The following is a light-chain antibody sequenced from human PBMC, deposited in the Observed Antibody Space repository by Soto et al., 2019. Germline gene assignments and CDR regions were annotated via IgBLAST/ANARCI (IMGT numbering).Light chain of an antibody. Sequence: DIPMTQSPSSVSASVGDRVTITCRTSQSVGTWLTWYQQKPGKAPKLLIYAASTLQNGVPSTFSGSGSGTDFTLTISSLQPDDFATYYCQQASAFPLTFGQGTRLEIK. CDR1: QSVGTW. CDR3: QQASAFPLT. J-gene: IGKJ5*01. V-gene: IGKV1-12*01. CDR2: AAS.